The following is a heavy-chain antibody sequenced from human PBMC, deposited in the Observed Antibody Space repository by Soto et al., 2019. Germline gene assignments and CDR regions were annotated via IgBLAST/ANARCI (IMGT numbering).Heavy chain of an antibody. Sequence: GGSLSLSCAASGFTISSYWMSWVRQAPGKGLEWVANINQDGSEKYYVDSVKGRFTISRDNDKNSLYLQMNSLRAEDTAVYYCARDRFLEWLFAFDIWGQGKMVNVS. V-gene: IGHV3-7*01. CDR2: INQDGSEK. J-gene: IGHJ3*02. CDR3: ARDRFLEWLFAFDI. D-gene: IGHD3-3*01. CDR1: GFTISSYW.